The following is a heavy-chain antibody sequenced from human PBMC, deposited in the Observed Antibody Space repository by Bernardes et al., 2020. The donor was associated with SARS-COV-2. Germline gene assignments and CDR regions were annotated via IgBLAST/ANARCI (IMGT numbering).Heavy chain of an antibody. V-gene: IGHV3-7*01. D-gene: IGHD3-22*01. J-gene: IGHJ4*02. CDR3: ARESIVWSNAFDY. Sequence: GYLSPPRTASGFPFLCHCLSWFRWALVMVLVWMANIKQDGSEKYYMDSMKGRFTISRDNAKNSLYLQINSLRAEDTAVYYCARESIVWSNAFDYWGKGTLVTVSS. CDR2: IKQDGSEK. CDR1: GFPFLCHC.